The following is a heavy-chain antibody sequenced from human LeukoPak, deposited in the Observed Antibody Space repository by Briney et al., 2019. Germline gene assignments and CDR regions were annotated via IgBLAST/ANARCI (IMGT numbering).Heavy chain of an antibody. CDR1: GASISSYY. CDR2: IHYCGST. J-gene: IGHJ4*02. CDR3: ACGTYYYFAY. Sequence: SSETLSLTCTVSGASISSYYWSLIRQPPGKGLEWIGYIHYCGSTNYNPSLKSRVTISVDTSKNQFSLNLHSVTAADTALYYCACGTYYYFAYWGQGTLVTVSS. V-gene: IGHV4-59*01. D-gene: IGHD1-26*01.